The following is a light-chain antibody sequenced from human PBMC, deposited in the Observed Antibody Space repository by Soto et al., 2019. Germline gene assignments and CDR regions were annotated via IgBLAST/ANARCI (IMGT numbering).Light chain of an antibody. CDR1: QSVSSN. CDR3: QQYGSSPPWT. CDR2: GAS. Sequence: DIVMTQSPATLSVSPGERATLSCRASQSVSSNLAWYQQKPGQAPRLLIYGASTRATGIPARFSGSGSGTDFTLTISRLEPEDFAVYYCQQYGSSPPWTFGQGTKVDIK. J-gene: IGKJ1*01. V-gene: IGKV3-15*01.